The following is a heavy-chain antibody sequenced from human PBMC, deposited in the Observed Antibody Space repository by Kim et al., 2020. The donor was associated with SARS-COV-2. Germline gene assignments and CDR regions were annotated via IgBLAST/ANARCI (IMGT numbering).Heavy chain of an antibody. CDR2: IYYSGST. CDR1: GGSISSYY. CDR3: ARHPPPYYDFLIGYSLYYYYMDV. Sequence: SETLSLTCTVSGGSISSYYWSWIRQPPGKGLEWIGYIYYSGSTNYNPDLKSRVTISVDTYKKQLSLKLSSVTAADTAVYYCARHPPPYYDFLIGYSLYYYYMDVLGKGTTVTVSS. D-gene: IGHD3-3*01. J-gene: IGHJ6*03. V-gene: IGHV4-59*08.